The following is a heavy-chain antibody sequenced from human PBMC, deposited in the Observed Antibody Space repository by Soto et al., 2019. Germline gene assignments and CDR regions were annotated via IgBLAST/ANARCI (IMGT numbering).Heavy chain of an antibody. D-gene: IGHD3-10*01. V-gene: IGHV4-39*01. CDR3: ARRPRGVSFDY. CDR2: IYYSGST. Sequence: PSETLSLTCTVSGGPISSSSYYWGWIRQPPGKGLEWIGSIYYSGSTYYNPSLKSRVTISVDTSKNQFSLKLSSVTAADTAVYYCARRPRGVSFDYWGQGTLVTVSS. J-gene: IGHJ4*02. CDR1: GGPISSSSYY.